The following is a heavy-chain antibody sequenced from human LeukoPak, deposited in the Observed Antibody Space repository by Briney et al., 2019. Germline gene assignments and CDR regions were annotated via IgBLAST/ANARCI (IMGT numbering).Heavy chain of an antibody. J-gene: IGHJ4*02. Sequence: KPGGSLRLSCAASGFTFSNAWMSWVRQAPGKGLEWVGRIKSKTDGGTTDYAAPVKGRFTISRDDSKNTLYLQMNSLKTEDTAVYYCTTPPPIVVVTSPFDYWGQGTLVTVSS. CDR1: GFTFSNAW. D-gene: IGHD2-21*02. CDR3: TTPPPIVVVTSPFDY. CDR2: IKSKTDGGTT. V-gene: IGHV3-15*01.